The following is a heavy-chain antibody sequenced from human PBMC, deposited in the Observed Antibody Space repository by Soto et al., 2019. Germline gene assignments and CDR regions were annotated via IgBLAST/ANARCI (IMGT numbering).Heavy chain of an antibody. D-gene: IGHD1-1*01. CDR3: ASRLERRHYYYGMDV. Sequence: GASVKVSCKASGGTFSSYAISWVRQAPGQELEWMGGIIPIFGTANYAQKFQGRVTITADESTSTAYMELSSLRSEDTAVYYCASRLERRHYYYGMDVWGQGITVTVSS. V-gene: IGHV1-69*13. CDR1: GGTFSSYA. J-gene: IGHJ6*02. CDR2: IIPIFGTA.